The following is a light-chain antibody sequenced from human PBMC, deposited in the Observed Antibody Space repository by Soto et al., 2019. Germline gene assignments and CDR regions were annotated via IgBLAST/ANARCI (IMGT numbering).Light chain of an antibody. CDR1: SIDVTGYNY. CDR2: NVN. Sequence: QSVLTQPRSVSGSPGQSVTSSCTGTSIDVTGYNYISWYQHHPDKAPKLIIYNVNQRPSGVPDRFSGSRSGNTASLTISGLQAEDEADYYCCSYAGGSSTYVFGTGTRSPS. V-gene: IGLV2-11*01. J-gene: IGLJ1*01. CDR3: CSYAGGSSTYV.